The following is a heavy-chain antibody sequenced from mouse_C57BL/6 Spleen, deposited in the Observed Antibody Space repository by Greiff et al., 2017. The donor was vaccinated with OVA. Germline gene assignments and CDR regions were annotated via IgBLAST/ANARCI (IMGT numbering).Heavy chain of an antibody. CDR1: GYAFTNYL. V-gene: IGHV1-54*01. D-gene: IGHD1-1*01. Sequence: QVQLKQSGAELVRPGTSVKVSCKASGYAFTNYLIEWVKQRPGQGLEWIGGINPGSGGTNYNEKFKGKATLTADNSSSTAYMQLSSLTSDDSAVYFCARCYYGSISNFDYWGQGTTLTVSS. CDR2: INPGSGGT. J-gene: IGHJ2*01. CDR3: ARCYYGSISNFDY.